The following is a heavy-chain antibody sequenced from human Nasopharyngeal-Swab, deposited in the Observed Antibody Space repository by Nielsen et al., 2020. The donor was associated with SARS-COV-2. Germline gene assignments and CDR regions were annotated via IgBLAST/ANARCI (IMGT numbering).Heavy chain of an antibody. J-gene: IGHJ4*02. D-gene: IGHD3-22*01. V-gene: IGHV3-30*04. CDR3: AKLHDSSGYYFDY. Sequence: GESLKISCAASGFTFSSYAMHWVRQAPGKGLEWVAVISYDGSNKYYADSVKGRFTISRDNSKNTLYPQMNSLRAEDTALYYCAKLHDSSGYYFDYWGQGTLVTVSS. CDR2: ISYDGSNK. CDR1: GFTFSSYA.